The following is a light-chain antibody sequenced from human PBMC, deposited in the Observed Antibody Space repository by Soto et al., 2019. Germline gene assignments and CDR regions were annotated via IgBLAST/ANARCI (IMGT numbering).Light chain of an antibody. Sequence: QSALTQPASVSGSPRQSIIISCTGTSSDVGSYNLVSWYQQHPGKAPKFMIYEGTKRPSGVSNRFSGSKSGNTASLTISGLQAEDEADYYCCSYAGSSTYVFGTGTKVTVL. J-gene: IGLJ1*01. V-gene: IGLV2-23*01. CDR2: EGT. CDR1: SSDVGSYNL. CDR3: CSYAGSSTYV.